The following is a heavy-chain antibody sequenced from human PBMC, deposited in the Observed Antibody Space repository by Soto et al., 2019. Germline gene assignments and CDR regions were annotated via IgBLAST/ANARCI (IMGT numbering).Heavy chain of an antibody. CDR1: GFTFSSYW. CDR3: AVTMVRGYFDY. D-gene: IGHD3-10*01. Sequence: GGSLRLSCAASGFTFSSYWMSWVRQAPGKGLEWVANIKQDGSEKYYVDSVKGRFTISRDNAKNSLYLQMNSLRAEDTAVYYCAVTMVRGYFDYWGQGTLVTVSS. J-gene: IGHJ4*02. V-gene: IGHV3-7*01. CDR2: IKQDGSEK.